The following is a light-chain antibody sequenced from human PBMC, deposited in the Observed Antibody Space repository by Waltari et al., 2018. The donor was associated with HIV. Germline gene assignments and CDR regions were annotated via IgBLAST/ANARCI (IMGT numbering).Light chain of an antibody. Sequence: QSVLTQPSSASGTPGQRVTISCSGRFSKVNWYQHVKGAAPKLLIYNNDQRPSEVPDRFSGSKSDTSAYLAISGLQTEDEADYYCATWDDSLAGLWVFGGGTRMTVL. V-gene: IGLV1-44*01. J-gene: IGLJ3*02. CDR1: FSK. CDR3: ATWDDSLAGLWV. CDR2: NND.